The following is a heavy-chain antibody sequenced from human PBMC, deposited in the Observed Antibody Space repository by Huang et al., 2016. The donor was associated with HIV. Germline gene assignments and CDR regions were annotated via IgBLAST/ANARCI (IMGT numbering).Heavy chain of an antibody. CDR1: GYTFNGYW. CDR2: IYPGASDT. V-gene: IGHV5-51*01. D-gene: IGHD2-2*01. J-gene: IGHJ3*02. CDR3: ARQGVGDFVVEPTGLGAFDI. Sequence: EVQLVQSGAVVKKPGESLKISCKGSGYTFNGYWIGWVRQMPWKGLEWMGIIYPGASDTTSRPSFQGQVTISADKSISTAYLQWSGLKASDTAMYYCARQGVGDFVVEPTGLGAFDIWGQGTMVTVSS.